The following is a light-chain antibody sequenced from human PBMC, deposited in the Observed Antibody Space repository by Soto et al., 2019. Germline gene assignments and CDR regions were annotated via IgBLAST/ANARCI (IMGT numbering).Light chain of an antibody. CDR2: EVS. J-gene: IGLJ1*01. Sequence: QSALTQPASVSGSPGQSITISCTGTSSDVGGYNYVSWYQQHPGKAPKLMIYEVSHRPSGVSNRFSGSKSGNTASLTISGLQAEDEADYYCSSSTSITTYVFGTGTKLTVL. CDR3: SSSTSITTYV. V-gene: IGLV2-14*01. CDR1: SSDVGGYNY.